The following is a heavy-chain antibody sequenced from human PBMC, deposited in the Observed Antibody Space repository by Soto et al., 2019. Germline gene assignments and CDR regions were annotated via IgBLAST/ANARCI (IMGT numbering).Heavy chain of an antibody. CDR3: AAGDSSDTGDH. V-gene: IGHV1-69*01. CDR2: TIPIIGTT. D-gene: IGHD5-18*01. Sequence: QVQLVQSGAEVKKPGSSVKVSCKASGDTLSTHGISWVRQAPGQGLEWMGGTIPIIGTTDYAEKFQGRVTITADESTTTSDMELRSLRPDDTAVYYCAAGDSSDTGDHWGQGPLVTVSS. CDR1: GDTLSTHG. J-gene: IGHJ4*02.